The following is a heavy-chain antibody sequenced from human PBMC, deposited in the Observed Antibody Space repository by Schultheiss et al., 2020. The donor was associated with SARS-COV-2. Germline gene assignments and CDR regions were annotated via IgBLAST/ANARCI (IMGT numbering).Heavy chain of an antibody. CDR1: GFTFSSYA. J-gene: IGHJ4*02. CDR2: ISGSGGCT. V-gene: IGHV3-21*01. CDR3: ARDGNWGLDY. D-gene: IGHD7-27*01. Sequence: GGSLRLSCAASGFTFSSYAMHWVRQAPGKGLEWVSAISGSGGCTYYADSVKGRFTIARDNAKNSLYLQMNSLRAEDTAVYYCARDGNWGLDYWGQGTLVTVSS.